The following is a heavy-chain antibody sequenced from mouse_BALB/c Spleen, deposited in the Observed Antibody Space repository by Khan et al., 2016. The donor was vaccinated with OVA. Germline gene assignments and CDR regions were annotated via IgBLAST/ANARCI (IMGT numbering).Heavy chain of an antibody. D-gene: IGHD1-1*02. J-gene: IGHJ3*01. V-gene: IGHV5-9*03. Sequence: EVELVESGGGLVKPGGSLKLSCAASGFTFSSFTMSWVRQTPEKRLEWVASISSGGDNTYYPASVKGRFTISRDNAKHNLYLQMSSLRSEDTALYYCARSNYCPFAYWGQGTLVTVSA. CDR1: GFTFSSFT. CDR2: ISSGGDNT. CDR3: ARSNYCPFAY.